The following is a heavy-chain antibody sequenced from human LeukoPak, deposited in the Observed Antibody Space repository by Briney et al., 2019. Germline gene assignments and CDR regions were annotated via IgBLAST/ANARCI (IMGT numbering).Heavy chain of an antibody. J-gene: IGHJ4*02. CDR2: ISGEGGDT. Sequence: GGSLRLSCAASGFTFSSYAMSWVRQAPGKGLEWVSNISGEGGDTNYAESVRGRFTISRANSKNTVFLEMNSLRGDDTAVYYCGKSGSRDWDYFEYWGEGTRVSASS. D-gene: IGHD6-19*01. CDR3: GKSGSRDWDYFEY. V-gene: IGHV3-23*01. CDR1: GFTFSSYA.